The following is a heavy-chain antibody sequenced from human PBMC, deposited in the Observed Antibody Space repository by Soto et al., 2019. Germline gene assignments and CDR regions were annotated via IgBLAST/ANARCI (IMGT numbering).Heavy chain of an antibody. CDR1: GFIFSRYS. CDR2: IGTSGSYI. V-gene: IGHV3-21*01. CDR3: SSASAFIALHY. J-gene: IGHJ4*02. D-gene: IGHD6-13*01. Sequence: EVQLVESGGGLVKPGGSLRLSCAVSGFIFSRYSMNWVRQAPGKGLEWVSSIGTSGSYIYDTASVKGPFTISRDNTKDSLYLPMISLRAEDSAIYYFSSASAFIALHYWGQGTPVTVSS.